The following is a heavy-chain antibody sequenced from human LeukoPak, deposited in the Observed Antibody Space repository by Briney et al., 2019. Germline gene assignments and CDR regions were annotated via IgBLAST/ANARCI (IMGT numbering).Heavy chain of an antibody. V-gene: IGHV4-34*01. Sequence: SETLSLTCAVSGGPFSGYFWSWIRQSSGKGLEWIGEIHNSGTTNYNPSLNSRVTISEDTSKNQFYLNLSSVTPADTAVYYCARRYYYNLGSFPFDFWGQGTLVTVSS. J-gene: IGHJ4*02. D-gene: IGHD3-10*01. CDR3: ARRYYYNLGSFPFDF. CDR1: GGPFSGYF. CDR2: IHNSGTT.